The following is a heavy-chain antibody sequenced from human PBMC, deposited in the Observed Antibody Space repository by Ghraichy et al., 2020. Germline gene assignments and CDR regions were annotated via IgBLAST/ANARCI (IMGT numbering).Heavy chain of an antibody. CDR2: ISSSSSTI. CDR1: GFTFSSYS. CDR3: ARDSHPYSSSWKTSGPFDI. D-gene: IGHD6-13*01. J-gene: IGHJ3*02. Sequence: GGSLRLSCAASGFTFSSYSMNWVRQAPGKGLEWVSYISSSSSTIYYADSVKGRFTISRDNAKNSRYLQMNSLRAEDTAVYYCARDSHPYSSSWKTSGPFDIWGQGTMVTVSS. V-gene: IGHV3-48*01.